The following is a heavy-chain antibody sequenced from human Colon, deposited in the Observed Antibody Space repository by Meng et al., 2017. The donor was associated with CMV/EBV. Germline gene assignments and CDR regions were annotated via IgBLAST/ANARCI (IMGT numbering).Heavy chain of an antibody. V-gene: IGHV3-7*01. CDR3: ARLDYSNYRALDL. Sequence: GESLKISCAASGFTFSAYWMSWVRQAPGKGLEWVANINQDESYYVDSVKGRFTGSRDNAKNSLHLQMNSLTAEDTAIYYCARLDYSNYRALDLWGLGTLVTVSS. D-gene: IGHD4-11*01. CDR1: GFTFSAYW. J-gene: IGHJ4*02. CDR2: INQDES.